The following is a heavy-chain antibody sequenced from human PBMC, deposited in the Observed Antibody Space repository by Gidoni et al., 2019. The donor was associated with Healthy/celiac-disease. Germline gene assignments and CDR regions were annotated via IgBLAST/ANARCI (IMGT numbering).Heavy chain of an antibody. J-gene: IGHJ6*02. Sequence: QVTLRESGPALVKPTQTLTLTCTFSGFSLSTSGMCVSWIRQPPGKALEWLARIDWDDDKYYSTSLKTRLTISKDTSKNQVVLTMTNMDPVDTATYYCARIRNYYVSSGYYSLGGMDVWGQGTTVTVSS. D-gene: IGHD3-22*01. CDR2: IDWDDDK. CDR3: ARIRNYYVSSGYYSLGGMDV. V-gene: IGHV2-70*15. CDR1: GFSLSTSGMC.